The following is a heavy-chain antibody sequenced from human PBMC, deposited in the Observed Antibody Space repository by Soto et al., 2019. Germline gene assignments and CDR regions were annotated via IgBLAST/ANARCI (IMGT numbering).Heavy chain of an antibody. CDR1: GFSLSTSGMC. J-gene: IGHJ6*02. CDR2: IDWDDDK. V-gene: IGHV2-70*01. D-gene: IGHD3-9*01. CDR3: ARIRKDILTGYYIPYGMDV. Sequence: SGPTLVNPTQTLTLTCTFSGFSLSTSGMCVSWIRQPPGKALEWLALIDWDDDKYYSTSLKTRLTISKDTSKNQVVLTMTNMDPVDTATYYCARIRKDILTGYYIPYGMDVWGQGTTVTVSS.